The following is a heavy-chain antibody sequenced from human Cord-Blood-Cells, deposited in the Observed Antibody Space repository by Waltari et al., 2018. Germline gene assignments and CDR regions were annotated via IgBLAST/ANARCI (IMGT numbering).Heavy chain of an antibody. CDR2: IYYSGST. Sequence: QVQLQESGPGLVKPSETQSLTCTVPGASLSSHYWRWIRQPPGKGLEWIGYIYYSGSTNYNPSLKSRVTISVDTSKNQFSLKLSSVTAADTAVYYCARAQIWSGYYLDYWGQGTLVTVSS. CDR3: ARAQIWSGYYLDY. V-gene: IGHV4-59*11. CDR1: GASLSSHY. D-gene: IGHD3-3*01. J-gene: IGHJ4*02.